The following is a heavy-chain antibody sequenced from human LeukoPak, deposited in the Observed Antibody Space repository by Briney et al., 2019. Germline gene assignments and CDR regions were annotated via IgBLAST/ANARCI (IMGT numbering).Heavy chain of an antibody. Sequence: SETLSLTCTVSGDSISTYYWSWIRQPPGKGLEWIGYIYYRVTSDYNPSLKSRVTMSVDMSTRQISLKLSSVTAADTAVYYCAKDIWDIVVVPAAILDYWGQGTLVTVSS. CDR1: GDSISTYY. J-gene: IGHJ4*02. D-gene: IGHD2-2*01. V-gene: IGHV4-59*01. CDR2: IYYRVTS. CDR3: AKDIWDIVVVPAAILDY.